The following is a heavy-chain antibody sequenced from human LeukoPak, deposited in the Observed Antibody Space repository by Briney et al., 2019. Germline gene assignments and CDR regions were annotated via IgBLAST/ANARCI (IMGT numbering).Heavy chain of an antibody. J-gene: IGHJ5*02. CDR3: TTDLIGYCTNGVCLNWFDP. Sequence: GGSLRLSCAASGFTFSNAWMSWVRQAPGKGLEWVGRIKSKTDGGTTDYAAPVKGRFTISRDDSKNTLYLQMNSLKTEDTAVCYCTTDLIGYCTNGVCLNWFDPWGQGTLVTVSS. CDR1: GFTFSNAW. V-gene: IGHV3-15*01. CDR2: IKSKTDGGTT. D-gene: IGHD2-8*01.